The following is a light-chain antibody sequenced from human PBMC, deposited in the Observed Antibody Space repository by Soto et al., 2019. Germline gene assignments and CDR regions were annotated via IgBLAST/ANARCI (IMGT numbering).Light chain of an antibody. Sequence: DIQMTQSPPSLSASVGDRVSLTCRASQTVSTFVNWYQHKPGQAPTVLIHRASILQSGVPSRFIGSGDGTDFTLIIASVQPEDFATYYCQQSDTAPLSFGQGTRLDIK. J-gene: IGKJ5*01. CDR3: QQSDTAPLS. V-gene: IGKV1-39*01. CDR1: QTVSTF. CDR2: RAS.